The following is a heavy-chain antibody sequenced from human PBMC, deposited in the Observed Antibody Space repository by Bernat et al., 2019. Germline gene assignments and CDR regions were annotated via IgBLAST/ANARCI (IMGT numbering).Heavy chain of an antibody. J-gene: IGHJ4*02. Sequence: QVQLVESGGGVVQPGRSLRLSCAASGFTFSSYAMHWVRQAPGKGLEWVAVISYDGSNKYYADSVKGRFTISRDNSKNTLYLQMNSLRAEDTAVYYCARDLGSSGDGGFDYWGQGTLVTVSS. CDR2: ISYDGSNK. CDR3: ARDLGSSGDGGFDY. D-gene: IGHD6-13*01. V-gene: IGHV3-30-3*01. CDR1: GFTFSSYA.